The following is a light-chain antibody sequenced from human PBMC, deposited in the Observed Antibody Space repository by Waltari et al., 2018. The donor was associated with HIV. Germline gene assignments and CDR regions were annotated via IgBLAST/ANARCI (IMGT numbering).Light chain of an antibody. CDR1: NIAATKS. CDR2: DDR. CDR3: QVWDGRGDPVI. V-gene: IGLV3-21*02. J-gene: IGLJ2*01. Sequence: SYVLTQPPSVSVAPGQTARITCGGNNIAATKSVHWYRLNPGQAPVVVIYDDRDRPSGIPDRFSGSSSGDTATLTISRAEAGDEAVYYCQVWDGRGDPVIFGGGTKLAVV.